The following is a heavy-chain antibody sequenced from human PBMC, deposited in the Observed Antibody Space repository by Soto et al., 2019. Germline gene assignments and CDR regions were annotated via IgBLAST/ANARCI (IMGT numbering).Heavy chain of an antibody. CDR1: GGSINSINYN. V-gene: IGHV4-39*01. CDR3: ARQVARRLNWLDP. J-gene: IGHJ5*02. Sequence: SETLSLTCTVSGGSINSINYNWGWIRQPPGKGLEWIGSMHYSGSTYYNAPLKSRVTISVDTSRQQFSLKLSSVTAADTAVYYCARQVARRLNWLDPWGQGTLVTVSS. D-gene: IGHD2-15*01. CDR2: MHYSGST.